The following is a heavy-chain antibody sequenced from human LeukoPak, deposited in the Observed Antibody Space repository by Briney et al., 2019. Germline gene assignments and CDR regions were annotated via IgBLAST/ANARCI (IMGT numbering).Heavy chain of an antibody. CDR1: GYSISSGYY. Sequence: SETLSLTCAVSGYSISSGYYWGWIRQPPGKGLEWIGSIYHSGSTYYNPSLKSRVTISVDTSKNQFSLKLSSVTAADTAVYYCARPMVSVVSAADDAFDIWGQGTMVTVSS. CDR2: IYHSGST. CDR3: ARPMVSVVSAADDAFDI. D-gene: IGHD2-2*01. V-gene: IGHV4-38-2*01. J-gene: IGHJ3*02.